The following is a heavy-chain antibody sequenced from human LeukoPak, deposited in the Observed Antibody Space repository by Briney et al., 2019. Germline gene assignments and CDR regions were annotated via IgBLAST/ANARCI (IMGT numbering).Heavy chain of an antibody. Sequence: PGGSLRLSCAASGFTFSSYSMNWVRQAPGKGLEWVSSISSSSYIYYADSVKGRFTISRDNAKNSLYLQMNSLRAEDTAVYYCARLSVRGVTFDYWGQGTLVTVSS. CDR3: ARLSVRGVTFDY. J-gene: IGHJ4*02. V-gene: IGHV3-21*01. CDR1: GFTFSSYS. CDR2: ISSSSYI. D-gene: IGHD3-10*01.